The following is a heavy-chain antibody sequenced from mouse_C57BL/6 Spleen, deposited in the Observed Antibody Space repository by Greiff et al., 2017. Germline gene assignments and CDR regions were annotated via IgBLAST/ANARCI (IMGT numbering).Heavy chain of an antibody. D-gene: IGHD2-2*01. CDR1: GFTFSDYG. CDR3: ARKVTGYYAMDY. J-gene: IGHJ4*01. CDR2: ISSDSSTI. V-gene: IGHV5-17*01. Sequence: EVQLVESGGGLVKPGGSLKLSCAASGFTFSDYGMHWVRQAPEKGLEWVAYISSDSSTIYYADTVKGRITISRDNAKNTLFLQMTSLRSEDTAMYYCARKVTGYYAMDYWGQGTSVTVSS.